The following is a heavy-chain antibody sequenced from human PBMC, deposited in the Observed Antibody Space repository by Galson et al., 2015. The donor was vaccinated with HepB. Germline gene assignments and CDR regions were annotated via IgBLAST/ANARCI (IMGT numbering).Heavy chain of an antibody. J-gene: IGHJ5*02. Sequence: SETLSLTCAVYGGSFSGYYWSWIRQPPGKGLEWTGEIDHSGTTNYNPSLKSRVTLSVDTSKNQFSLKLSSVTAADTAVYYCANIISRSWGRGTLVTVSS. CDR3: ANIISRS. CDR2: IDHSGTT. CDR1: GGSFSGYY. D-gene: IGHD3-3*02. V-gene: IGHV4-34*01.